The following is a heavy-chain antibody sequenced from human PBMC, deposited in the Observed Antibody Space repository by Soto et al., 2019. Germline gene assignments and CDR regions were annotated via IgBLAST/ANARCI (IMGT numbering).Heavy chain of an antibody. CDR2: IYYSGST. CDR1: GGSISSYY. V-gene: IGHV4-59*12. Sequence: QVQLQESGPGLVKPSETLSLTCTVSGGSISSYYWSWIRQPPGKGLEWIGYIYYSGSTYYNPSLKSRVTISVDTSKNQFSLKLSSVTAADTAVYYCARGRDGPLGSLDYWGQGTLVTVSS. D-gene: IGHD6-25*01. CDR3: ARGRDGPLGSLDY. J-gene: IGHJ4*02.